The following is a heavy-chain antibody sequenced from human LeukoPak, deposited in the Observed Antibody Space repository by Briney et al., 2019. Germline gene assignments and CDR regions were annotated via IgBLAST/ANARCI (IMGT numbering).Heavy chain of an antibody. V-gene: IGHV3-23*01. J-gene: IGHJ4*02. D-gene: IGHD3-16*02. CDR2: ITDRGEYT. CDR3: AKNYDTIWGTYRWAFDS. Sequence: GGSPRVSRAASVYTHPSPAITWGPDIAGKGFEWVSNITDRGEYTYYTDSAKGRFTISRDISKNTLYLQLDSLRAEDTAVYYCAKNYDTIWGTYRWAFDSWGQGALVTVSS. CDR1: VYTHPSPA.